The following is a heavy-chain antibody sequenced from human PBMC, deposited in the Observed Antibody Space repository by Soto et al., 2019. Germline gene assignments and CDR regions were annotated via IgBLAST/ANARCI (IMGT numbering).Heavy chain of an antibody. J-gene: IGHJ4*02. CDR1: GYAFTTYG. CDR3: ARGRNGDY. Sequence: QVHLVQSGAEVKKPGASVKVSCKGSGYAFTTYGITWVRQAPGQGLEWMGWISAHSGNTNYAQKRQGRVTVTRDTSTSTAYMELRSLRSDDTAVYYCARGRNGDYWGQGALVTVSS. V-gene: IGHV1-18*01. D-gene: IGHD1-1*01. CDR2: ISAHSGNT.